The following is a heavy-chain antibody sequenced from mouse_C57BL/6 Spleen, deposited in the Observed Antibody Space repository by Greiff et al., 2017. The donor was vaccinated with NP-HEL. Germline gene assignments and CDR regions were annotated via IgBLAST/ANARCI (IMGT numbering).Heavy chain of an antibody. J-gene: IGHJ2*01. V-gene: IGHV1-15*01. D-gene: IGHD1-1*01. Sequence: QVQLQQSGAELVRPGASVTLSCKASGYTFTDYEMHWVKQTPVHGLEWIGAIDPETGGTAYNQKFKGKARLTADKSSSTAYMELRSLTSEDSAVYYCTKSYYGSSYLDYWGQGTTLTVSS. CDR3: TKSYYGSSYLDY. CDR1: GYTFTDYE. CDR2: IDPETGGT.